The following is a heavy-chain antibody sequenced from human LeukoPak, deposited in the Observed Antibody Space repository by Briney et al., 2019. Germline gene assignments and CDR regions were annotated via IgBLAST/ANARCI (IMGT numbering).Heavy chain of an antibody. V-gene: IGHV3-9*01. Sequence: GGSLRLSCAASGFTFDDYAMHWVRQAPGKGLEWVSGINWNSGSIAYADSVKGRFTISRDNAKNSLYLQMNSLRVEDTAFYYCAKSTLEEYSSSPPFDYWGQGTLVSVSS. CDR1: GFTFDDYA. CDR3: AKSTLEEYSSSPPFDY. D-gene: IGHD6-6*01. CDR2: INWNSGSI. J-gene: IGHJ4*02.